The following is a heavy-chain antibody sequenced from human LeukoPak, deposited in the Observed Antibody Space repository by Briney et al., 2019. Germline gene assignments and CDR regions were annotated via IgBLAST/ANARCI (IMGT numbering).Heavy chain of an antibody. CDR3: ARDTAVAYYGMDV. V-gene: IGHV1-2*02. Sequence: ASVKVSCKASGYTFTGYYLNWVRQAPGQGLEWMGRINPNSGGTNSGQKFQGRVTMTRDTSISTAYLELSSLTFDDTAVYYCARDTAVAYYGMDVWGQGTTVTVSS. CDR1: GYTFTGYY. D-gene: IGHD5-18*01. J-gene: IGHJ6*02. CDR2: INPNSGGT.